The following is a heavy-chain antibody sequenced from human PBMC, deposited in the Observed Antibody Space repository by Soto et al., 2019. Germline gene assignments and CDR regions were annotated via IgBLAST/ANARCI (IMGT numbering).Heavy chain of an antibody. CDR2: IYFGTT. CDR1: GGSISGSSFY. CDR3: AKHLRGYWKPPPYGMDV. Sequence: PSETLSLTCTVSGGSISGSSFYWGWIRQPPGKGLEWIGSIYFGTTYYNPSLKSRVTISIDTSKKQFSLNLGLVTAAATAFYSFAKHLRGYWKPPPYGMDVWGQGTTVTVSS. J-gene: IGHJ6*02. V-gene: IGHV4-39*01. D-gene: IGHD6-13*01.